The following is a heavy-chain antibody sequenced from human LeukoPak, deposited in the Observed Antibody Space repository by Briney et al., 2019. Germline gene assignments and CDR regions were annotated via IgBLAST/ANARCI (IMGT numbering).Heavy chain of an antibody. V-gene: IGHV3-74*01. J-gene: IGHJ3*02. Sequence: GGSLRLSCAASGFTFSSYRMHWARQVPGKGLVWVSRINSDGSSTSYADSVKGRFTISRDNAKNTLYVQMNSLRAEDTAVYYCSTGSGHAFDIWGRGTMVTVSS. CDR2: INSDGSST. D-gene: IGHD3-10*01. CDR1: GFTFSSYR. CDR3: STGSGHAFDI.